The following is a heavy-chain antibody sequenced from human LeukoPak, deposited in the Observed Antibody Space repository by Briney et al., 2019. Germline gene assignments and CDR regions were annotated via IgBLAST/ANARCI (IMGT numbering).Heavy chain of an antibody. D-gene: IGHD3-16*01. Sequence: GGSLRLSCAASGFIVSSNHMGWVRQPPGKGLEWVSIIYSGGSTYYADSVKGRFTISRDNSKNTLYLQMNSLRAEDTAVYYCASQGDYFDYWGQGTLVTVSS. V-gene: IGHV3-53*05. CDR2: IYSGGST. J-gene: IGHJ4*02. CDR3: ASQGDYFDY. CDR1: GFIVSSNH.